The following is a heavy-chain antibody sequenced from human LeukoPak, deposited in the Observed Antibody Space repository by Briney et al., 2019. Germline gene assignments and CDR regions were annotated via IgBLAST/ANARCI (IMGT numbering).Heavy chain of an antibody. CDR3: ASLGTTDKDY. J-gene: IGHJ4*02. D-gene: IGHD7-27*01. CDR1: GGSVSSGSYY. Sequence: NTSETLSLTCTVSGGSVSSGSYYWSWIRQPPGKGLEWIGYIYYSGSTYYNPSLKSRVTISADASKNQFSLKLSSVTAADTAVYYCASLGTTDKDYWGQGTLVTVSS. CDR2: IYYSGST. V-gene: IGHV4-31*03.